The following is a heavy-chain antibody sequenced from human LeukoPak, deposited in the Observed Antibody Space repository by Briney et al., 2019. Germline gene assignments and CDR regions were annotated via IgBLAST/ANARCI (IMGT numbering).Heavy chain of an antibody. CDR2: ISAYNGNT. CDR3: ARVGGYGSGSPNFDY. D-gene: IGHD3-10*01. V-gene: IGHV1-18*01. J-gene: IGHJ4*02. CDR1: GYTFTSYG. Sequence: ASVNVSCKASGYTFTSYGISWVRQAPGQGLEWMGWISAYNGNTNYAQKLQGRVTMTTDTSTSTAYMELRSLRSDDTAVYYCARVGGYGSGSPNFDYWGQGTLVTVSS.